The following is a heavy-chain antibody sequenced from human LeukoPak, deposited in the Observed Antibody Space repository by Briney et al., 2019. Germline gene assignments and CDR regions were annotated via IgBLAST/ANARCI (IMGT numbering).Heavy chain of an antibody. V-gene: IGHV4-31*03. CDR1: GGSISSGGYY. D-gene: IGHD3-3*01. J-gene: IGHJ5*02. Sequence: SQTLSLTCTVSGGSISSGGYYWSWIRQHPGKGLEWIGEINHSGSTNYNPSLKSRVTISVDTSKNQFSLKLSSVTAADTAVYYCARGYYDFWSGYYTQGYNWFDPWGQGTLVTVSS. CDR2: INHSGST. CDR3: ARGYYDFWSGYYTQGYNWFDP.